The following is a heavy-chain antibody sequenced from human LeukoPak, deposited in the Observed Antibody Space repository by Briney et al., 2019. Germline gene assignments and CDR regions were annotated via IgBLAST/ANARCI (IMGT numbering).Heavy chain of an antibody. V-gene: IGHV1-2*02. CDR2: INPNSGGT. Sequence: ATVKVSCKASGYTFTVYYMHWVRQAPGQGLEWMGWINPNSGGTNYAQKFQGRVTMTRDTSISTAYMELSRLRSDDTAVYYCARGAPYGDYFDYWGQGTLVTVSS. J-gene: IGHJ4*02. D-gene: IGHD4-17*01. CDR1: GYTFTVYY. CDR3: ARGAPYGDYFDY.